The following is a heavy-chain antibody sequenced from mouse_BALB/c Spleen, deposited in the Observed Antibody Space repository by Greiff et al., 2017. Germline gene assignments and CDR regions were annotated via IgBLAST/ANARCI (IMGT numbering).Heavy chain of an antibody. J-gene: IGHJ4*01. Sequence: EVHLVESGGGLVQPGGSLKLSCAASGFTFSSYGMSWVRQTPDKRLELVATINSNGGSTYYPDSVKGRFTISRDNAKNTLYLQMSSLKSEDTAMYYCARDASPYYAMDYWGQGTSVTVSS. V-gene: IGHV5-6-3*01. D-gene: IGHD6-1*01. CDR3: ARDASPYYAMDY. CDR1: GFTFSSYG. CDR2: INSNGGST.